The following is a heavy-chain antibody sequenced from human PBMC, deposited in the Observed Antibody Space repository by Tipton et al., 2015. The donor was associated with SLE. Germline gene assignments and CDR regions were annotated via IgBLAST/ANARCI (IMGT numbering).Heavy chain of an antibody. V-gene: IGHV4-34*01. Sequence: TLSLTCAVYGGSFSGYYWSWIRQPPGKGLEWIGEINHSGSTNYNPSLKSRVTISVDTSKNQFSLKLSSVTAADTAVYYCARGGGIVATYAYWGQGTLVTVSS. J-gene: IGHJ4*02. CDR2: INHSGST. CDR3: ARGGGIVATYAY. D-gene: IGHD5-12*01. CDR1: GGSFSGYY.